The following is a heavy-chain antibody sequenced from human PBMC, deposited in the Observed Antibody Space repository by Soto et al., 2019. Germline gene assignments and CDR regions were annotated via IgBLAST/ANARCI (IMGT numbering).Heavy chain of an antibody. CDR3: ARVTSMVRGVIDNWFDP. V-gene: IGHV1-69*01. J-gene: IGHJ5*02. Sequence: QVPLVQSGAEVKKPGSSVTVSCKASGGTFSSYAIHWVRQAPGQGLEWMGGIIPRHGPAKYAQRFQGRVTITADESTTTGYMELTRLTSQDSAAYYCARVTSMVRGVIDNWFDPWGHGTLVTVSS. CDR1: GGTFSSYA. D-gene: IGHD3-10*01. CDR2: IIPRHGPA.